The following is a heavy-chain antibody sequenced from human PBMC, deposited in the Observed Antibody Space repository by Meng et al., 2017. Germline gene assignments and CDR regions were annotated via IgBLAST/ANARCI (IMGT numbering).Heavy chain of an antibody. J-gene: IGHJ4*02. D-gene: IGHD3-10*01. CDR3: ARASWFGELYMFDY. V-gene: IGHV1-2*06. CDR2: INPNSGGT. Sequence: ASVKVSCKASGYTFTGYYMHWVRQAPGQGLEWMGRINPNSGGTNYAQKFQGRVTMTRDTSISTAYMELSRLRSDDTAVYYCARASWFGELYMFDYWGQGTLVTVSS. CDR1: GYTFTGYY.